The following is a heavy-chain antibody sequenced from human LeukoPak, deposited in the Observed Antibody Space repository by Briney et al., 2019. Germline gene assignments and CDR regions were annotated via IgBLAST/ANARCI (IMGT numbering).Heavy chain of an antibody. V-gene: IGHV1-8*02. D-gene: IGHD7-27*01. CDR3: ARDQELGDY. J-gene: IGHJ4*02. CDR1: GYTFTSYA. CDR2: MNPNSGNT. Sequence: ASVKVSCKASGYTFTSYAMNWVRQATGQGLEWMGWMNPNSGNTGYAQKLQGRVTMTTDTSTSTAYMELRSLRSDDTAVYYCARDQELGDYWGQGTLVTVSS.